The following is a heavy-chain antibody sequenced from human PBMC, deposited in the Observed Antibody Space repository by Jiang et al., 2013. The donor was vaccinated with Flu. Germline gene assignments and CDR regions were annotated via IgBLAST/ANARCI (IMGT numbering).Heavy chain of an antibody. D-gene: IGHD6-19*01. CDR3: AKDLAPYCYSSGWCDYFDY. Sequence: YGMHWVRQAPGKGLEWVAVISYDGSNKYYADSVKGRFTISRDNSKNTLYLQMNSLRAEDTAVYYCAKDLAPYCYSSGWCDYFDYWGQGTLVTVSS. J-gene: IGHJ4*02. CDR1: YG. CDR2: ISYDGSNK. V-gene: IGHV3-30*18.